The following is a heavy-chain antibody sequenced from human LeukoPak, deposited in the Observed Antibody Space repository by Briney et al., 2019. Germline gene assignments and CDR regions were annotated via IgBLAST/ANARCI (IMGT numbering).Heavy chain of an antibody. CDR2: IYTSGST. J-gene: IGHJ5*02. V-gene: IGHV4-4*07. Sequence: SETLSLTCTVSGGSISSYYWSWIRQPAGKGLEWIGRIYTSGSTNYNPSLKSRVTMLVDTSKNQFSLKLSSVTAADTAVYYCAREGWYSSGWYPRHNWFDPWGQGTLVTVSS. CDR1: GGSISSYY. CDR3: AREGWYSSGWYPRHNWFDP. D-gene: IGHD6-19*01.